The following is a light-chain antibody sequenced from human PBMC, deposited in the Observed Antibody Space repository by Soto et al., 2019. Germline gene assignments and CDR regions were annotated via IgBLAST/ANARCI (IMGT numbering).Light chain of an antibody. CDR2: WAS. CDR3: QQYYSTSLT. V-gene: IGKV4-1*01. J-gene: IGKJ1*01. CDR1: QSVLYSSNNKNY. Sequence: DIVMTQSPDSLAVSLGERATINCKSSQSVLYSSNNKNYLAWYQQKAGHPPKLLIYWASTRESGVPDRFSGSGSGTDFTLTISSLQAEDVAVYYCQQYYSTSLTFGQGTKVEIK.